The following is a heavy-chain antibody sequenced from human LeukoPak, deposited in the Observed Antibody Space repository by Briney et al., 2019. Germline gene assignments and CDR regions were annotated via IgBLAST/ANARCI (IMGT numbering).Heavy chain of an antibody. Sequence: ASVKVSCKASGYTFTSYDINWVRQATGQGLEWMGWMNPNSGNTGYAQKFQGRVTMTRNTSISTAYMELSSLRSEDTAVYYCARGPGGIRGRRNNWFDRWGQGTLVTVSS. CDR2: MNPNSGNT. CDR3: ARGPGGIRGRRNNWFDR. V-gene: IGHV1-8*01. D-gene: IGHD1-26*01. CDR1: GYTFTSYD. J-gene: IGHJ5*02.